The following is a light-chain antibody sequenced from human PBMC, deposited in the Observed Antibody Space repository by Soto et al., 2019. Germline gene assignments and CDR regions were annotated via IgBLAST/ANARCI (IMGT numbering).Light chain of an antibody. J-gene: IGKJ3*01. CDR3: QQLNSYPRGVT. V-gene: IGKV1-9*01. CDR2: AAS. CDR1: QGISSY. Sequence: DIQLTQSPSFLSASVGDRVTITCRASQGISSYLAWYQQKPGKAPKLLIYAASTLQSGVPSRFSGSGSGTEFTLTISSLQPEYCATYCCQQLNSYPRGVTFGPGTKVDIK.